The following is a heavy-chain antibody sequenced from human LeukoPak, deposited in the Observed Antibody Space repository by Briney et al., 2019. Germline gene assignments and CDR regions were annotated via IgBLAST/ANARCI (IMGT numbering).Heavy chain of an antibody. J-gene: IGHJ6*02. Sequence: PSETLSLTCAVYGGSFSGYYWSWIRQPPGKGLEWIGEINHSGSTNYNPSLKSRVTISVDTSKNQFSLKLSSVTAADTAVYYCARDQTLYGMDVWGQGTTVTVSS. V-gene: IGHV4-34*01. CDR1: GGSFSGYY. D-gene: IGHD2-2*01. CDR2: INHSGST. CDR3: ARDQTLYGMDV.